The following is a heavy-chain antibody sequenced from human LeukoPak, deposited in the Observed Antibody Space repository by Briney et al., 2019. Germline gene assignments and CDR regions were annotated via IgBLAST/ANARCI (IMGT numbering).Heavy chain of an antibody. J-gene: IGHJ6*02. V-gene: IGHV4-34*01. CDR1: GGSFSGYY. Sequence: PSETLSLTCAVYGGSFSGYYWSWIRQPPGEGLEWIGEINHSGSTNYNPSLKSRVTISVDTSKNQFSLKLSSVTAADTAVYYCARSRRVYGSGRRYYYGMDVWGQGTTVTVSS. D-gene: IGHD3-10*01. CDR3: ARSRRVYGSGRRYYYGMDV. CDR2: INHSGST.